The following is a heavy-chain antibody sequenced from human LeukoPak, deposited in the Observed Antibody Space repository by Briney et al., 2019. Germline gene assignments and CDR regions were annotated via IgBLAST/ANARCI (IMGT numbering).Heavy chain of an antibody. CDR1: GGSISSYY. D-gene: IGHD3-22*01. J-gene: IGHJ3*02. CDR3: ARDQGYYYGSSGYAFDI. CDR2: IYYSGST. Sequence: SETLSLTCTVSGGSISSYYWSWIRQPPGKGLEWIGYIYYSGSTNYNPSLKSRVTISVDTSKNQFSLKLSSVTAADTAVYYCARDQGYYYGSSGYAFDIWGQGTMVTVSS. V-gene: IGHV4-59*01.